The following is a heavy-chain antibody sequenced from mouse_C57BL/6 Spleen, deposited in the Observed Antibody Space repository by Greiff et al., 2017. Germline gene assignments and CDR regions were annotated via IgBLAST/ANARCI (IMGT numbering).Heavy chain of an antibody. CDR2: IDPANGNT. J-gene: IGHJ4*01. CDR3: ASPTTYYAMDY. D-gene: IGHD6-1*01. CDR1: GFNIKNTY. Sequence: VQLQQSVAELVRPGASVKLSCTASGFNIKNTYMPWVKQRPEQGLEWIGRIDPANGNTKYATKFQGKATITADTSSNTAYLQLSSLTSEDTAIYYCASPTTYYAMDYWGQGTSVTVSS. V-gene: IGHV14-3*01.